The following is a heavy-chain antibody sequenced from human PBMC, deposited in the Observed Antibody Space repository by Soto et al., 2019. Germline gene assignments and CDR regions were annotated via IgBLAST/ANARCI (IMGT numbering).Heavy chain of an antibody. CDR2: IIPIFGTA. CDR3: ARAAYYGSGSYFLAEYFQH. Sequence: QVQLVQSGAEVKKPGSSVKVSCKASGGTFSSYAISWVRQAPGQGLEWMGGIIPIFGTANYAQKFQGRVTITADKSTSTAYMELSSLRSEDTAVYCCARAAYYGSGSYFLAEYFQHWGQGTLVTVSS. CDR1: GGTFSSYA. J-gene: IGHJ1*01. V-gene: IGHV1-69*06. D-gene: IGHD3-10*01.